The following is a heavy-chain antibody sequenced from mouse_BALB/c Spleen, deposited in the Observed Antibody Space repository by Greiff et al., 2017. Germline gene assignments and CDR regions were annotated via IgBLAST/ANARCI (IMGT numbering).Heavy chain of an antibody. D-gene: IGHD2-14*01. V-gene: IGHV5-17*02. CDR2: ISSGSSTI. J-gene: IGHJ4*01. Sequence: EVKLMESGGGLVQPGGSRKLSCAASGFTFSSFGMHWVRQAPEKGLEWVAYISSGSSTIYYADTVKGRFTISRDNPKNTLFLQMTSLRSEDTAMYYCARVQRDYYAMDYWGQGTSVTVSS. CDR1: GFTFSSFG. CDR3: ARVQRDYYAMDY.